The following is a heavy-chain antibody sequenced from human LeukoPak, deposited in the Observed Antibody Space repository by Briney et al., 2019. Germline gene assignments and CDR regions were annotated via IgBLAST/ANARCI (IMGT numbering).Heavy chain of an antibody. CDR1: GYTFTGYY. CDR2: ISAYNGNT. Sequence: ASVKVSCKASGYTFTGYYMNWVRQAPGQGLEWMGWISAYNGNTNYAQKLQGRVTMTTDTSTSTAYMELRSLRSDDTAVYYCARDLQEWLVRKDWFDPWGQGTLVTVSS. D-gene: IGHD6-19*01. J-gene: IGHJ5*02. V-gene: IGHV1-18*04. CDR3: ARDLQEWLVRKDWFDP.